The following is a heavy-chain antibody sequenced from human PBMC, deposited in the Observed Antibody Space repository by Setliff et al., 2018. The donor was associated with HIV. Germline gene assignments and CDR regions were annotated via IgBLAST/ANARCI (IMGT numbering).Heavy chain of an antibody. J-gene: IGHJ4*02. Sequence: SETLSLTCTVSGGSISNNSYYWGWIRRPPVKGLEWIASIHYTGRTYYNPSLKSRVTISVDTSKNQFSLKLSSVTAADTAVYYCARRELSIAAAGTYSDYWGQGTLVTVSS. CDR2: IHYTGRT. V-gene: IGHV4-39*01. CDR1: GGSISNNSYY. D-gene: IGHD6-13*01. CDR3: ARRELSIAAAGTYSDY.